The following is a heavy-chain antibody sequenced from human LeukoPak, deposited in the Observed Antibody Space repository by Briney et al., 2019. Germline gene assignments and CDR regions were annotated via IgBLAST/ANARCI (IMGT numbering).Heavy chain of an antibody. J-gene: IGHJ4*02. D-gene: IGHD3-9*01. V-gene: IGHV1-2*02. Sequence: ASVKVSCKASGYTFTGYYMHWVRQAPGQGLEWMGWINPNSGGTNYAQKFQGRVTMTRDTSISTVYMELSRLRSDDTAVYYCARVDYDILTGYYQEFFDSWGQGTLVTVSS. CDR1: GYTFTGYY. CDR2: INPNSGGT. CDR3: ARVDYDILTGYYQEFFDS.